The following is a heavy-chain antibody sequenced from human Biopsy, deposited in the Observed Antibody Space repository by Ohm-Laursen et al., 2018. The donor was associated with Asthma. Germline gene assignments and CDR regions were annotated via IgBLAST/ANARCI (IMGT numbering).Heavy chain of an antibody. V-gene: IGHV4-31*03. Sequence: TLSLTCTVSGGSINIGDYYWSWIRQHPVKGLEWIGHIYYSGSTYYNPSLKNRVSISLDTSKNQFSLSLTSVTAADTAVYYCARTTYGHDGFDPWGQGTLVTVSS. CDR3: ARTTYGHDGFDP. CDR1: GGSINIGDYY. J-gene: IGHJ5*02. CDR2: IYYSGST. D-gene: IGHD4-17*01.